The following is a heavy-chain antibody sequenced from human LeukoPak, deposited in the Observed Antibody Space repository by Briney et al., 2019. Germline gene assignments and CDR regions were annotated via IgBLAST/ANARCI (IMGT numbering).Heavy chain of an antibody. CDR1: GGSMGSGGYS. CDR2: IYHSGTT. J-gene: IGHJ5*02. CDR3: AKMSSSSNWFDP. Sequence: PSETLSLTCAVSGGSMGSGGYSWSWIRQPPGKGLEFIGYIYHSGTTYYHPSLKSRLTISVDRSENQLSLKLTSVTAADTAVYYCAKMSSSSNWFDPWGQGTLVTVSS. D-gene: IGHD6-6*01. V-gene: IGHV4-30-2*01.